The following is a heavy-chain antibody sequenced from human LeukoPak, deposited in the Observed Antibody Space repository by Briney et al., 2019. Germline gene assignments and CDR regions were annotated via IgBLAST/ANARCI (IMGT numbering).Heavy chain of an antibody. CDR2: TYYRSKWYT. D-gene: IGHD7-27*01. V-gene: IGHV6-1*01. Sequence: SQTLSLTCVISGDSVSNYSAAWEWIRQSPSRGLEWLGRTYYRSKWYTDYALSVKSRITVSPDTSKNQFSLQLSSVTPEDTAVYYCARSLRGTYLGALDYWGQGTLVTASS. CDR3: ARSLRGTYLGALDY. CDR1: GDSVSNYSAA. J-gene: IGHJ4*02.